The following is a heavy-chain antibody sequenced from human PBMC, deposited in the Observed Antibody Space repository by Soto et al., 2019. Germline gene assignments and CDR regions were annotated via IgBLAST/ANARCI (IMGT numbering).Heavy chain of an antibody. V-gene: IGHV3-23*01. CDR1: GFTFSSYS. J-gene: IGHJ6*04. Sequence: GGSLRLSCAASGFTFSSYSMSWVRKDPGKGLEWVSAISGSGGSTYYADSVKGRFTISRDNSKNTLYLQMNSLRAEDTAVYYCAKDNTRGSCYVNMDVWGKGTTVTVSS. CDR3: AKDNTRGSCYVNMDV. CDR2: ISGSGGST. D-gene: IGHD2-15*01.